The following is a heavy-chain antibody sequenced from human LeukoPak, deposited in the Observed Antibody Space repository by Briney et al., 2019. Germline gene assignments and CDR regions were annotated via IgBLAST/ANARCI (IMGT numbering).Heavy chain of an antibody. CDR2: ISAYNDNT. Sequence: ASVKVSCKASGYSFTSYGISWVRQAPGQGLEWMGWISAYNDNTNYAQKLQGRLTMTTDTSTSTAYMELRSLRSDDTAVYYCARALGTTMVRGVMITRGWFDPWGQGTLVTVSS. V-gene: IGHV1-18*01. J-gene: IGHJ5*02. CDR3: ARALGTTMVRGVMITRGWFDP. CDR1: GYSFTSYG. D-gene: IGHD3-10*01.